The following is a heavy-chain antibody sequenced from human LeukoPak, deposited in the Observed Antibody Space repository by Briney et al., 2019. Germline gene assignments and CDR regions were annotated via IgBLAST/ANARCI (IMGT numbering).Heavy chain of an antibody. CDR1: GYTFTSYG. CDR3: AREGGNYYYGSGSYYSDYYYYYGMDV. V-gene: IGHV1-18*04. J-gene: IGHJ6*04. CDR2: ISAYNGNT. Sequence: GASVKVSCKASGYTFTSYGISWVRQAPGQGLEWMGWISAYNGNTNYAQKLQGRVTMTTDTSTSTAYMELRSLRSDDTAVYYCAREGGNYYYGSGSYYSDYYYYYGMDVWGKGTTVTVSS. D-gene: IGHD3-10*01.